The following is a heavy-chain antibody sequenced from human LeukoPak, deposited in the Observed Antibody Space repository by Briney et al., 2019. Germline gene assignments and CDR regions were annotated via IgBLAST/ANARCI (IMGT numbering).Heavy chain of an antibody. V-gene: IGHV3-74*01. J-gene: IGHJ4*02. CDR3: AKDAGTTIDY. D-gene: IGHD1-1*01. Sequence: GGSLRLSCAASGFTFSNYWMHWVRQDPGKGLVWVSFINPDGSTTNYADFVKGRFTISRDNAKNALYLQMNSLRAEDTAVYYCAKDAGTTIDYWGQGTLVTVSS. CDR2: INPDGSTT. CDR1: GFTFSNYW.